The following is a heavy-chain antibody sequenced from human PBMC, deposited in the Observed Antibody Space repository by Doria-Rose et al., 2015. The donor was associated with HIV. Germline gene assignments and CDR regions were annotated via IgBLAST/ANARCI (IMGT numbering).Heavy chain of an antibody. D-gene: IGHD6-13*01. CDR3: ARIKSSRWHHQCSFDF. J-gene: IGHJ4*02. CDR1: GVSLSSPGMG. V-gene: IGHV2-26*01. Sequence: ESGPVLVKPTETLTLTCTVSGVSLSSPGMGVSWIRRPPGKALEWLANIYTDDERSYKTSLKSRLTISRCTSKSQVVLTMTDMDPVNTATYYCARIKSSRWHHQCSFDFWGTGPLVIVSA. CDR2: IYTDDER.